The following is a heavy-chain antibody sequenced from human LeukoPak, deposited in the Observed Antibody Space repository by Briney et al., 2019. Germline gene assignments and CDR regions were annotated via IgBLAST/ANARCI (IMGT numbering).Heavy chain of an antibody. J-gene: IGHJ3*02. V-gene: IGHV4-39*07. Sequence: PSETLSLTCTVSGGSLSSGSYYWGWIRQPPGKGLEWIGSIYYSGSIYFSGSSDYNPSLKSRVTISVDTSKNQFSLKLSSVTAADTAVYYCARDLGRYYYDSSGHYRGVRIAFDIWGQGTMVTVSS. D-gene: IGHD3-22*01. CDR3: ARDLGRYYYDSSGHYRGVRIAFDI. CDR2: SIYYSGSIYFSGSS. CDR1: GGSLSSGSYY.